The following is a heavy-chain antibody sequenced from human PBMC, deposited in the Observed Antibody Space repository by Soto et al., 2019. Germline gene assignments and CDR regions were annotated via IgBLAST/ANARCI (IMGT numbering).Heavy chain of an antibody. CDR3: ARDSDDTGYYWYFDL. Sequence: PGGSLRLSCAASGFTFSNYGLHWVRQSPGKGLEWVAAIVYDGSKTYYAESVKGQFTISRDNSKNTLYLQMNSLRAEDTAVYYCARDSDDTGYYWYFDLWGRGTLVTVSS. CDR1: GFTFSNYG. V-gene: IGHV3-33*01. D-gene: IGHD1-1*01. CDR2: IVYDGSKT. J-gene: IGHJ2*01.